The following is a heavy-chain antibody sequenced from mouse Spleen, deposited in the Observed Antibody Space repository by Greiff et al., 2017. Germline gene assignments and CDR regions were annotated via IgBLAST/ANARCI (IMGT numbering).Heavy chain of an antibody. CDR3: TRDSPYYYGSSYDAMDY. D-gene: IGHD1-1*01. V-gene: IGHV1-5*01. Sequence: VQLQQSGTVLARPGASVKMSCKTSGYTFTSYWMHWVKQRPGQGLEWIGAIYPGNSDTSYNQKFKGKAKLTAVTSASTAYMELSSLTNEDSAVYYCTRDSPYYYGSSYDAMDYWGQGTSVTVSS. CDR1: GYTFTSYW. J-gene: IGHJ4*01. CDR2: IYPGNSDT.